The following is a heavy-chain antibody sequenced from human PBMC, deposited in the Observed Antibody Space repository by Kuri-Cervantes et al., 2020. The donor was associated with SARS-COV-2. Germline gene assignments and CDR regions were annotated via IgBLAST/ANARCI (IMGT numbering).Heavy chain of an antibody. CDR2: ISSSSSYI. J-gene: IGHJ4*02. V-gene: IGHV3-21*01. CDR1: GFTFSSYA. Sequence: GESLKISCAASGFTFSSYAMHWVRQAPGKGLEWVSSISSSSSYIYYADSVNGRFTISRDNAKNSLYLQMNSLRAEDTAVYYCARGYRYNLPYFDYWGQGTLVTVSS. CDR3: ARGYRYNLPYFDY. D-gene: IGHD1-1*01.